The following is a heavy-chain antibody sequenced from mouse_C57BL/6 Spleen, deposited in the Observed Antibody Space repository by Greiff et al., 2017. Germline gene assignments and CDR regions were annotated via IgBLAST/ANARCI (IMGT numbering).Heavy chain of an antibody. CDR3: AREDGYYVDY. CDR2: IDPSDSET. Sequence: VQLQQPGAELVRPGSSVKLSCKASGYTFTSYWMHWVKQRPIQGLEWIGNIDPSDSETHYNQKFKDKATLTVDKSSSTAYMQLSSLTSEDSAVYYCAREDGYYVDYWGQGTTLTVSS. CDR1: GYTFTSYW. J-gene: IGHJ2*01. D-gene: IGHD2-3*01. V-gene: IGHV1-52*01.